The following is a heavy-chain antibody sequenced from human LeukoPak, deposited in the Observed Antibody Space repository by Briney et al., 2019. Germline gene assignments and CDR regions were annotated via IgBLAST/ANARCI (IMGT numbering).Heavy chain of an antibody. CDR2: ISSSSSYI. CDR1: GFTFSSYS. Sequence: PGGSLRLSCAASGFTFSSYSMNGVRQAPGKGLEWVSSISSSSSYIYYADSVKGRFTISRDNAKNSLYLQMNGLRAEDTAVYYCARDGRDGSGSYYNYYYGMDVWGKGTTVTVSS. V-gene: IGHV3-21*01. J-gene: IGHJ6*04. CDR3: ARDGRDGSGSYYNYYYGMDV. D-gene: IGHD3-10*01.